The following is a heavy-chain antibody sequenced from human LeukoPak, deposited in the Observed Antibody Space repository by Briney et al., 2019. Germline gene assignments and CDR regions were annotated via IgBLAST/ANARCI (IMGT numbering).Heavy chain of an antibody. V-gene: IGHV4-4*09. CDR1: GGSISSYY. CDR2: IYTCGST. CDR3: ARLTDCSSTSCYRGPYHWFDP. J-gene: IGHJ5*02. Sequence: SETLSLTCTVSGGSISSYYWSWIRQPPGKGLEWIGYIYTCGSTNYNPSLKSRVTISVDTSKNQFSLKLSSVTAADTAVYYCARLTDCSSTSCYRGPYHWFDPWGQGTLVTVSS. D-gene: IGHD2-2*01.